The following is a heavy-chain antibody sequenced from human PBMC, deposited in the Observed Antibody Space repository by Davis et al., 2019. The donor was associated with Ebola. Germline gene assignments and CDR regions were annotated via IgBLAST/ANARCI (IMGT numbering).Heavy chain of an antibody. CDR1: GFPFSNYA. CDR2: ISGRSNT. D-gene: IGHD6-6*01. CDR3: AKGPSRPKCY. J-gene: IGHJ4*02. Sequence: GESLKISCAASGFPFSNYAMAWVRQAPGKGLEWVSGISGRSNTYYADSVKGRFTIYRDNSKNTLYLQMNSLRAEDTAVYYCAKGPSRPKCYWGQGTLVTVSS. V-gene: IGHV3-23*01.